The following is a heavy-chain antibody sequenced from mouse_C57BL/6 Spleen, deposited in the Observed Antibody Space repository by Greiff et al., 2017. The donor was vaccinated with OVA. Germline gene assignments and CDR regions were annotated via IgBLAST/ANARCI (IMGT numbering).Heavy chain of an antibody. CDR3: ARDKDGYYEAWFAY. D-gene: IGHD2-3*01. Sequence: VQLQQSGPGLVKPSQSLSLTCSVTGYSITSGYYWNWIRQFPGNKLEWMGYISYDGSNNYNPSLKNRISITRDTSKNQFFLKLNSVTTEDTATYYCARDKDGYYEAWFAYWGQGTLVTVSA. CDR2: ISYDGSN. J-gene: IGHJ3*01. CDR1: GYSITSGYY. V-gene: IGHV3-6*01.